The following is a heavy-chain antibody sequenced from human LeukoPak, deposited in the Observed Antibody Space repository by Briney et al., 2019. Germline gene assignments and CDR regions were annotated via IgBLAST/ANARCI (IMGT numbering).Heavy chain of an antibody. CDR1: GDSVSSNSAA. CDR2: TYYRSKWYN. Sequence: SQTLSLTCAISGDSVSSNSAAWNWIRQSPSRGLEWLGRTYYRSKWYNGYAVSVKSRITINPDTSKNQFSLQLNSVTPEDTAVYYCAREYYDFWSGYYTLDYWGQGTLVTVSS. CDR3: AREYYDFWSGYYTLDY. V-gene: IGHV6-1*01. D-gene: IGHD3-3*01. J-gene: IGHJ4*02.